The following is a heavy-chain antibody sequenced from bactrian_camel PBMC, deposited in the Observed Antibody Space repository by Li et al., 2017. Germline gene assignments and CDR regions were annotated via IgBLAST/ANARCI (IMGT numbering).Heavy chain of an antibody. Sequence: HVQLVESGGGSVHAGGSLRLSCTTSATSSYAFGTECMGWFRQAPGKEREGVACIPPGSDSTYYTDSVKGRFTISQDIAEKTVYLEMNNLVPEDTATYYCAADRFLGDKGGCPPPVVGDNFWGQGTQVTVS. V-gene: IGHV3S60*01. D-gene: IGHD5*01. J-gene: IGHJ4*01. CDR1: SYAFGTEC. CDR2: IPPGSDST. CDR3: AADRFLGDKGGCPPPVVGDNF.